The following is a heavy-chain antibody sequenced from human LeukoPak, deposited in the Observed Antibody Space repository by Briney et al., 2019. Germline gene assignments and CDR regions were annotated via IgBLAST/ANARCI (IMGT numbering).Heavy chain of an antibody. V-gene: IGHV4-34*01. CDR3: ARESLTWLQSRTSWFDP. Sequence: SESLSLTCAAYGGSFSGYYWSWIRQPPGKGLEWIGEINHSGSTNYNPSLKSRVTISVDTSKNQFSPKLSSVTAADTAVYYCARESLTWLQSRTSWFDPWGQGTLVTVSS. CDR2: INHSGST. CDR1: GGSFSGYY. J-gene: IGHJ5*02. D-gene: IGHD5-24*01.